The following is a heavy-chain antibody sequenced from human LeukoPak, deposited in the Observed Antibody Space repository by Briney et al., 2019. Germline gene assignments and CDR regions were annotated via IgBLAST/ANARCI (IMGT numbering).Heavy chain of an antibody. CDR2: IWYDGSNK. CDR3: ARDRDGNYFDY. D-gene: IGHD1-26*01. V-gene: IGHV3-33*01. Sequence: GGSLRLSCAASGFTFSSYGMHWVRQAPGKGLEWVAVIWYDGSNKYYADSVKGRFTISRDNSKNTLYLQMNSLRAEDTAVYYCARDRDGNYFDYWGQGTLVTVS. CDR1: GFTFSSYG. J-gene: IGHJ4*02.